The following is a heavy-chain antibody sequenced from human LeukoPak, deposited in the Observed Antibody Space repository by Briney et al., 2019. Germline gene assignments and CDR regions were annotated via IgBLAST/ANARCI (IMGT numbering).Heavy chain of an antibody. D-gene: IGHD4-17*01. J-gene: IGHJ3*02. V-gene: IGHV3-66*01. CDR2: TYSSGTT. Sequence: GGSLRLSCAASGFTVTDNHMTWVRQAPGQGLQWVSITYSSGTTYYADFVKDRFTMSRDNSKNTLYLHLNSLGADDTAMYYCARESRRTVTTVFDIWGQGTMVTVSS. CDR3: ARESRRTVTTVFDI. CDR1: GFTVTDNH.